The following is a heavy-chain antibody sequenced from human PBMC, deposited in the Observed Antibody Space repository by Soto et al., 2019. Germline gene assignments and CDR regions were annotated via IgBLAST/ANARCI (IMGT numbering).Heavy chain of an antibody. V-gene: IGHV5-10-1*01. J-gene: IGHJ5*02. Sequence: GESLKISCKGSGYSFTSYWISWVRQMPGKGLEWMGRIDPSDSYTNYSPSFQGHVTISADKSISTAYLQWSSLKASDTAMYYCAREHEYCSGGSCYSDWFDPWGQGTMVTVYS. CDR1: GYSFTSYW. CDR3: AREHEYCSGGSCYSDWFDP. CDR2: IDPSDSYT. D-gene: IGHD2-15*01.